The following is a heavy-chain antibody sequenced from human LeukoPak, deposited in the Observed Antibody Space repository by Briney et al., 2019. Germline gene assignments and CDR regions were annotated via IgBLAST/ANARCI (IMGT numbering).Heavy chain of an antibody. D-gene: IGHD1-26*01. CDR1: GFTFCSYG. CDR2: IWYDGSNK. V-gene: IGHV3-33*01. Sequence: PGRSLTLSWAASGFTFCSYGMHWVRQAPGKGLEWVAVIWYDGSNKYYADSVKGRFTISRDNSKNTLYLQMNSLRAEDTAVYYCAREWERKAFDYWGQGTLVTVSS. J-gene: IGHJ4*02. CDR3: AREWERKAFDY.